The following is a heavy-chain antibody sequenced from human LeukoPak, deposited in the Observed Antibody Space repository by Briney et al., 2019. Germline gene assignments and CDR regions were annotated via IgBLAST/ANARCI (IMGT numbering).Heavy chain of an antibody. J-gene: IGHJ6*03. V-gene: IGHV3-21*01. CDR2: ISSSSSYI. CDR1: GFTFSSYS. CDR3: ARAAAGTFRYYYYMDV. Sequence: PGGSLRLSCAASGFTFSSYSMNWVRQAPGKGLEWVSSISSSSSYIYYADSVKGRFTISRDNAKNSLYLQMNSLRAEDTAVYYCARAAAGTFRYYYYMDVWGKGTTVTVSS. D-gene: IGHD6-13*01.